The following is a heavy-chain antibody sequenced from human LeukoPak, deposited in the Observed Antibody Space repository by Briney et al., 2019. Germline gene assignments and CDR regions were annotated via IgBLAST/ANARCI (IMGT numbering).Heavy chain of an antibody. J-gene: IGHJ4*02. CDR1: GFIFSSYA. V-gene: IGHV3-23*01. CDR3: AKGDDILTGYYLFDY. Sequence: GGPLRLSCAASGFIFSSYAMSWVRQAPGKGLEWVSAISGSGGSTYYADSVKGRFTISRDNSKNTLYLQMNSLGAEDTAVYYCAKGDDILTGYYLFDYWGQGTLVTVSS. CDR2: ISGSGGST. D-gene: IGHD3-9*01.